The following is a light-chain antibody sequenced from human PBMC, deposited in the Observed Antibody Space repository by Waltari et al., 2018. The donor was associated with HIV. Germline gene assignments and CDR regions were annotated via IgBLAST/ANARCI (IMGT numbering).Light chain of an antibody. CDR2: EVS. V-gene: IGLV2-23*02. CDR3: CAYAGSTTYVI. CDR1: SSDVGGYNL. J-gene: IGLJ2*01. Sequence: QSALTQPASVSGSPGQSITISCTGTSSDVGGYNLVSWYQQHPGKAPKLSIYEVSKRPSGVSNRFSGSKSGTTASLTISGLQAEDEADYYCCAYAGSTTYVIFGGGTKLTVL.